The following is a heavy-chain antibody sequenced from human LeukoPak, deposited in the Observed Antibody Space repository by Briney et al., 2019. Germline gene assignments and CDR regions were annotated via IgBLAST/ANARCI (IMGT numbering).Heavy chain of an antibody. CDR1: GGSISSYY. CDR3: ARAFVVVPAADI. CDR2: IYYSGST. D-gene: IGHD2-2*01. V-gene: IGHV4-59*08. Sequence: PSETLSLTCTVSGGSISSYYWSWIRQPPGKGLEWIGYIYYSGSTYYNPSLKSRVTISVDTSKNQFSLKLSSVTAADTAVYYCARAFVVVPAADIWGQGTMVTVSS. J-gene: IGHJ3*02.